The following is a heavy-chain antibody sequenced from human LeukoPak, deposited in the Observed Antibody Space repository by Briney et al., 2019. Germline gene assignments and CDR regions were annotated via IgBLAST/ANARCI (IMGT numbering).Heavy chain of an antibody. J-gene: IGHJ6*02. CDR1: GYTFTSYG. CDR2: ISAYNGNT. CDR3: ARDPTYYDFWSGYYPDYYYYGMDV. D-gene: IGHD3-3*01. V-gene: IGHV1-18*01. Sequence: ASVKVSCKASGYTFTSYGISWVRQAPGQGLEWRGWISAYNGNTNYAQKLQGRVTMTTDTSTSTAYMELRSLRSDDTAVYYCARDPTYYDFWSGYYPDYYYYGMDVWGQGTTVTVSS.